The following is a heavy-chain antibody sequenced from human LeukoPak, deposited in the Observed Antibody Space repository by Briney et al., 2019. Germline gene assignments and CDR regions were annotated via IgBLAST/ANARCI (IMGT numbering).Heavy chain of an antibody. CDR3: ARRRSYYYDSSGYYFDY. CDR1: GGSISSYY. V-gene: IGHV4-59*08. D-gene: IGHD3-22*01. CDR2: IYYSGST. J-gene: IGHJ4*02. Sequence: SETLSLTCTVSGGSISSYYWSWIRQPPGKGLEWIGYIYYSGSTNYNPSLKSRVTISVDTSKSQFSLKLSSVTAADTAVYYCARRRSYYYDSSGYYFDYWGQGILVTVSS.